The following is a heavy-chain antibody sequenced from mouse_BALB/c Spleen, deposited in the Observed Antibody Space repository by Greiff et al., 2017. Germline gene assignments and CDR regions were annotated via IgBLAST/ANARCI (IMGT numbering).Heavy chain of an antibody. CDR1: GFTFSSYA. CDR2: ISSGGST. V-gene: IGHV5-6-5*01. Sequence: EVQGVESGGGLVKPGGSLKLSCAASGFTFSSYAMSWVRQTPEKRLEWVASISSGGSTYYPDSVKGRFTISRDNARNILYLQMSSLRSEDTAMYYCARGGWLLRYFDVWGAGTTVTVSS. CDR3: ARGGWLLRYFDV. D-gene: IGHD2-3*01. J-gene: IGHJ1*01.